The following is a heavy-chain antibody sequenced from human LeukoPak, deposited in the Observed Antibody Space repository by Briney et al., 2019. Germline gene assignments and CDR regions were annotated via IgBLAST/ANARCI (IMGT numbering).Heavy chain of an antibody. J-gene: IGHJ4*02. CDR1: GYTFTSYD. CDR3: ARAGHRKYYYDNAYDY. V-gene: IGHV1-8*02. D-gene: IGHD3-22*01. CDR2: MNPNSGNT. Sequence: GASVKVSCKASGYTFTSYDINWVRQAPGQGLEWMGWMNPNSGNTGYAQKFQGRVTMTTHTSTSTAYMELRSLRSDDTAVYYCARAGHRKYYYDNAYDYWGQGTLVTVSA.